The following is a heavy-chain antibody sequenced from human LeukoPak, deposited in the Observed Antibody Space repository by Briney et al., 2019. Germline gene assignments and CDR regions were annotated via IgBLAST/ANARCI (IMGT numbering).Heavy chain of an antibody. J-gene: IGHJ4*02. V-gene: IGHV3-23*01. CDR3: AKEGGTGTRFDY. CDR2: ISGSGTGT. Sequence: GGSLRLSCAASGFTFSSSAMSWVRQAPGKGLYWVSAISGSGTGTYYADSVKGRFTISRDNSKNTLYLQMNSLRAQDTAVYYCAKEGGTGTRFDYWGQGTLVTVSS. D-gene: IGHD1-7*01. CDR1: GFTFSSSA.